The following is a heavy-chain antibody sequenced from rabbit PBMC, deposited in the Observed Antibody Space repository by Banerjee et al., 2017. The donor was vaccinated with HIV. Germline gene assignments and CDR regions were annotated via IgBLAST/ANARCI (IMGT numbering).Heavy chain of an antibody. Sequence: QQQLVESGGGLVQPEGSLTLTCKASGFDFSSNAICWVRQAPGKGLEWIACIYGGSSGSTYYASWAKGRFTISKTSSTTVTLQMTSLTVADTATYFCARTDVDGAAYETWGPGTLVTVS. CDR2: IYGGSSGST. V-gene: IGHV1S45*01. J-gene: IGHJ2*01. CDR3: ARTDVDGAAYET. D-gene: IGHD2-1*01. CDR1: GFDFSSNA.